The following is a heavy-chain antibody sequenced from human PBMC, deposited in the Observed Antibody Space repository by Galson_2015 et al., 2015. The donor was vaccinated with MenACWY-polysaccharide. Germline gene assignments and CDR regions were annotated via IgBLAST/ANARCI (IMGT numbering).Heavy chain of an antibody. Sequence: SLRLSCAASGFTFSTYAMSRVRQAPGKGLDWVSTISNRGVTYYADSVQGRFTISRDNSDDTVHLQMSGLRAEDTAIYFCVKDRGPIFGDYWGQGALVAVSS. CDR2: ISNRGVT. D-gene: IGHD3-10*01. J-gene: IGHJ4*02. CDR1: GFTFSTYA. V-gene: IGHV3-23*01. CDR3: VKDRGPIFGDY.